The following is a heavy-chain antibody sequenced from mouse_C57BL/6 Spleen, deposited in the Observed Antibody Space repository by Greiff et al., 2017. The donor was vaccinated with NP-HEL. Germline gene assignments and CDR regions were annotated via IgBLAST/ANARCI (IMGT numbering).Heavy chain of an antibody. CDR1: GYAFSSSW. J-gene: IGHJ4*01. V-gene: IGHV1-82*01. CDR3: AREGCYGSSFYAMDY. Sequence: QVQLQQSGPELVKPGASVKISCKASGYAFSSSWMNWVKQRPGKGLEWIGRIYPGDGDTNYNGKFKGKATLTADKSSSTAYMQLSSLTSEDSAVYYCAREGCYGSSFYAMDYWGQGTAVTVSS. CDR2: IYPGDGDT. D-gene: IGHD1-1*01.